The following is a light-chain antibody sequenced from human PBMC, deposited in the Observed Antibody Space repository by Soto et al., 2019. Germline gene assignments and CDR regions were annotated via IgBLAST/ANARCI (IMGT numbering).Light chain of an antibody. CDR2: GAS. CDR3: QQYESFSGT. J-gene: IGKJ1*01. CDR1: QGIINY. Sequence: IQLTQSPSSLSASVGDRVTITCRASQGIINYLAWYQQKPGKAPKLLIYGASALPRGVPSRFSGIGSGTKFTLTIASLQPDDFATYYCQQYESFSGTFGPGTKVDIK. V-gene: IGKV1-9*01.